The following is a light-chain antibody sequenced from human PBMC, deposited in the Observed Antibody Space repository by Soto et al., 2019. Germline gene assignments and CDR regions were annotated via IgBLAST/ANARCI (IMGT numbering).Light chain of an antibody. V-gene: IGLV2-14*01. CDR3: FSYTSSGTYG. CDR2: EVS. J-gene: IGLJ1*01. CDR1: SSDVGNYKY. Sequence: QSALTQPASVSGSPGQSITISCTGTSSDVGNYKYVSWYQQHPGEAPKLMIYEVSNRPSGVSNRFSGSKSGNTASLTISGLQAEDETDYYCFSYTSSGTYGFGTGTKVTVL.